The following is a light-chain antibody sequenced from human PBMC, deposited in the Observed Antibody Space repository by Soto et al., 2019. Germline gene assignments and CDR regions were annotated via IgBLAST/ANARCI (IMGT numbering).Light chain of an antibody. Sequence: DTQMTQSPSALSASVGDRVTITCRATQIIDNWLAWYQQKAGKAPKLLIYKASNLQSGVPSRFSGSGYGTEFTLTIRPLQPEDSATYYCQEYNSHFGGGTKVEIK. V-gene: IGKV1-5*03. CDR1: QIIDNW. CDR2: KAS. J-gene: IGKJ4*01. CDR3: QEYNSH.